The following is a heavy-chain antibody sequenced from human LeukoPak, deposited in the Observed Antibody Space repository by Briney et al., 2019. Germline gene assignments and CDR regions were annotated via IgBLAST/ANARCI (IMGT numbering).Heavy chain of an antibody. D-gene: IGHD3-22*01. CDR3: ARDSYYYDSSGYS. CDR1: GGSISSGDYY. V-gene: IGHV4-30-4*01. CDR2: IYYSGST. J-gene: IGHJ5*02. Sequence: SETLSLTCTVSGGSISSGDYYWSWIRQPPGKGLEWIGYIYYSGSTYYKPSLKSRVTISVDTSKNQFSLKLSSVTAADTAVYYCARDSYYYDSSGYSWGQGTLVTVSS.